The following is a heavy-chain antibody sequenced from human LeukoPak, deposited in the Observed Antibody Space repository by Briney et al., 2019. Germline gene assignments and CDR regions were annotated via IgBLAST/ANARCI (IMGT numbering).Heavy chain of an antibody. Sequence: GGSLRLSCEASGFTFSRYSLTWVRQAPGKGLEWVSSISSSSYIYYADSVKGRFTISRDNAKNSLFLQMNSLRAEDTALYYCAKQADTPMLIWSFTDYWGQGTLVTVSS. CDR2: ISSSSYI. V-gene: IGHV3-21*01. D-gene: IGHD5-18*01. CDR3: AKQADTPMLIWSFTDY. CDR1: GFTFSRYS. J-gene: IGHJ4*02.